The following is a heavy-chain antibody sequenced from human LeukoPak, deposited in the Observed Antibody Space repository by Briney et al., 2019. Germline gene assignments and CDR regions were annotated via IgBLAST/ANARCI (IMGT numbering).Heavy chain of an antibody. CDR3: ARERGIRDAFDF. Sequence: ASVKVSCKASGYIFTSYTIHWVRQAPGQSLEWMGWISVGRGDSKCSQEFQGRVTLTRDTSATTAYLEMSSLRPEDMAVYYCARERGIRDAFDFWGQGTMVTVSS. V-gene: IGHV1-3*03. CDR1: GYIFTSYT. CDR2: ISVGRGDS. D-gene: IGHD1-14*01. J-gene: IGHJ3*01.